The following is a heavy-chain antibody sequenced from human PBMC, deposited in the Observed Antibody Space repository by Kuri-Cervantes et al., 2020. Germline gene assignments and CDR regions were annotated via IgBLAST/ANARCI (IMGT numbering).Heavy chain of an antibody. CDR1: GFTVSSNY. CDR2: IYSGGST. Sequence: GGSLRLSCAASGFTVSSNYMSWVRQAPGKGLEWVSVIYSGGSTYYADSVKGRFTISRHNSKNTLYLQMNSLRAEDTAVYYCAKDDSSTWYSYFDYWGQGTLVTVSS. D-gene: IGHD6-13*01. J-gene: IGHJ4*02. CDR3: AKDDSSTWYSYFDY. V-gene: IGHV3-53*04.